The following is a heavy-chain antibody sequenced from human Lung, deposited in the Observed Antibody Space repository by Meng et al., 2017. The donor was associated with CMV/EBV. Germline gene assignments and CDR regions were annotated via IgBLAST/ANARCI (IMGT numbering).Heavy chain of an antibody. CDR2: INHSGST. J-gene: IGHJ4*02. Sequence: LXXAVYGGSFSGYYWSWIRQPPGKGLEWIGEINHSGSTNYNPSLKSRVTISVDTSKNQFSLKLSSVTAADTAVYYCARGRYDFWSGYYRGYSDYWGQGXLVTVSS. CDR1: GGSFSGYY. CDR3: ARGRYDFWSGYYRGYSDY. D-gene: IGHD3-3*01. V-gene: IGHV4-34*01.